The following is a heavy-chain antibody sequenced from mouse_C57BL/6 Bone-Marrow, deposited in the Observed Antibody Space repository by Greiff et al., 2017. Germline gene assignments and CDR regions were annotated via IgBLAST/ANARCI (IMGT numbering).Heavy chain of an antibody. Sequence: QVQLQQPGAELVMPGASVKLSCKASGYTFTSYWMHWVKQRPGQGLEWIGEIDPSYSYTNYNQKFKGKSTLTVDKSSSTAYMQVSSLTSEDSAVYYCARYGDDGSSYKDYAMDYWGQGTSVTVSS. V-gene: IGHV1-69*01. CDR1: GYTFTSYW. CDR2: IDPSYSYT. CDR3: ARYGDDGSSYKDYAMDY. D-gene: IGHD1-1*01. J-gene: IGHJ4*01.